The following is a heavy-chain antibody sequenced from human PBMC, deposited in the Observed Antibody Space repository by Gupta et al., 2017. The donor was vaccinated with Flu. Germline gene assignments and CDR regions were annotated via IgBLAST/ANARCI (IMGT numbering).Heavy chain of an antibody. CDR1: GYSFTAYY. J-gene: IGHJ4*02. CDR3: ARAYYYDSSAYYFDF. CDR2: INPNSGAT. D-gene: IGHD3-22*01. Sequence: QVQLLQSGAEVKMPGTYVKVSCKVYGYSFTAYYIHWVRQAPGQGLEWMGRINPNSGATNLAQQFQGRVTLTGDTSINTAYMQLSSLRSDDTAIYYCARAYYYDSSAYYFDFSGQGSLVTVSS. V-gene: IGHV1-2*06.